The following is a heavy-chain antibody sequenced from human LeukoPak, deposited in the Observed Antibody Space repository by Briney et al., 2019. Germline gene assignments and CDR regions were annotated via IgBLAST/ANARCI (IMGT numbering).Heavy chain of an antibody. D-gene: IGHD6-19*01. J-gene: IGHJ4*02. V-gene: IGHV3-23*01. CDR2: ISDSGDRT. CDR3: AKDARRSSGWYFFDH. Sequence: PGGSLRLSCAASGFAFSSHDMGWVRQAPGKGLEWVSSISDSGDRTDYGDSVKGLFTISRENSKKTLYLQMNSLRAADTAVYYCAKDARRSSGWYFFDHWGQGTLVTVSS. CDR1: GFAFSSHD.